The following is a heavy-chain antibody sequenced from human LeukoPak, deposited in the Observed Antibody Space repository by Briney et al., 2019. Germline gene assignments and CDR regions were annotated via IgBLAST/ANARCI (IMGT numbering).Heavy chain of an antibody. D-gene: IGHD2-2*01. Sequence: PGGSLRLSCAASGFTFSSYSMNWVRQAPGKGLEWVSSISSSSSYIYYADSVKGRFTISRDNSKNTPYLQMNSLRAEDTAVYYCAKDRVGYCSSTSCPKGAFDYWGQGTLVTVSS. V-gene: IGHV3-21*01. J-gene: IGHJ4*02. CDR3: AKDRVGYCSSTSCPKGAFDY. CDR1: GFTFSSYS. CDR2: ISSSSSYI.